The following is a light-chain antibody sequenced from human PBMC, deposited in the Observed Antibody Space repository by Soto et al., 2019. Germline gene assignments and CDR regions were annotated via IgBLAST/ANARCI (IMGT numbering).Light chain of an antibody. Sequence: QSVLNQPASVSGSPGQSITISCTGTSSDVGGYNYVSWYQQHPGKAPKLMIYDVSNRPSGVSNRFSGSKSGNTASLTISGLQAEDEADYYCSSYTSSSTPPYVFGTGTKVTVL. J-gene: IGLJ1*01. CDR3: SSYTSSSTPPYV. CDR2: DVS. V-gene: IGLV2-14*01. CDR1: SSDVGGYNY.